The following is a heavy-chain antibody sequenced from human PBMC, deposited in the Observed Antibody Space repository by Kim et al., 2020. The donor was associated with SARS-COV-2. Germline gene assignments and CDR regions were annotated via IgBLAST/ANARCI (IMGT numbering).Heavy chain of an antibody. CDR3: ARDEVGASYFDY. D-gene: IGHD1-26*01. Sequence: YYNPSLKSRVTISVDTSKNQFSLKLSSVTAADTAVYYCARDEVGASYFDYWGQGTLVTVSS. J-gene: IGHJ4*02. V-gene: IGHV4-39*07.